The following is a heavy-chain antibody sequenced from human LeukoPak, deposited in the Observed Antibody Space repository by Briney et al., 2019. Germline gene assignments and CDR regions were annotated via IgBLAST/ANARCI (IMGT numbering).Heavy chain of an antibody. D-gene: IGHD5-24*01. CDR2: IYYSGST. CDR1: GDSISTYY. CDR3: ARGVGDNDRLYHVDY. Sequence: SETLSLTCTVSGDSISTYYWTWIRQPPGKGLEWIGYIYYSGSTSYNPSLKSRVTISVDTSKNQFSLKLSSVTAADTAFYYCARGVGDNDRLYHVDYWGQGTLVTVSS. J-gene: IGHJ4*02. V-gene: IGHV4-59*08.